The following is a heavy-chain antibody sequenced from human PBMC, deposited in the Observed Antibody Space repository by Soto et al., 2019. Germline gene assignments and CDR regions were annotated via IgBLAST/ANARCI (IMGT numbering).Heavy chain of an antibody. CDR2: IYYSGSP. CDR1: GGSISSYY. Sequence: QVQLQESGPGLVKPSETLSLTCTVSGGSISSYYWSWIRQPPGKGLEWIGYIYYSGSPNYNPSLTSRVTLSVDTSKNQFSLKLSSVTAADTAVYYCARYALSEGGWAIDYWGQGTLVTVSS. CDR3: ARYALSEGGWAIDY. J-gene: IGHJ4*02. V-gene: IGHV4-59*01. D-gene: IGHD6-19*01.